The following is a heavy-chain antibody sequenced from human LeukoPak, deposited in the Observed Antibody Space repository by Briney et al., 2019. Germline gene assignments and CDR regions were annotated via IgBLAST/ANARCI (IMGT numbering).Heavy chain of an antibody. Sequence: SETPSLTCTVSGGSISSYYWNWIRQPAGKGLEWIGRMYTSGSTDYNPSLKSRVTISVDTSKNQFSLKLSSVTAADTAVYYCAREAAAARYFDYWGQGTLVTVSS. D-gene: IGHD6-13*01. V-gene: IGHV4-4*07. CDR2: MYTSGST. J-gene: IGHJ4*02. CDR3: AREAAAARYFDY. CDR1: GGSISSYY.